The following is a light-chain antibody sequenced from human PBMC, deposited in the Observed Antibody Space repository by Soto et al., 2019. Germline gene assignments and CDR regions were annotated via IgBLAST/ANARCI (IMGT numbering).Light chain of an antibody. CDR3: AAYAGSEIHS. CDR1: TSDVGAYDY. J-gene: IGLJ1*01. V-gene: IGLV2-8*01. CDR2: EVS. Sequence: QSALTQPPSASGSPGQSVTISCTGATSDVGAYDYVSWYQQHPGKVPKLMIYEVSKRPSGVPDRFSGSKSGNTASLTVSGLQAGDEADYYCAAYAGSEIHSFGTGTKLTVL.